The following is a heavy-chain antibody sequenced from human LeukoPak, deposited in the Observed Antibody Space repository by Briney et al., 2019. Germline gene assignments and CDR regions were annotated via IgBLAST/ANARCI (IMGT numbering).Heavy chain of an antibody. CDR1: GYSFNDYY. J-gene: IGHJ5*02. CDR3: ARDTCDGVTCYNWFDP. D-gene: IGHD4-17*01. CDR2: INPNRGGT. V-gene: IGHV1-2*02. Sequence: ASVKLSCKASGYSFNDYYIHWARQAPGQGLEWMGWINPNRGGTSYAQKFQSRVTMTRDTSITTAYMELSSLRSDDTAMYYCARDTCDGVTCYNWFDPWGQGTLVTVSS.